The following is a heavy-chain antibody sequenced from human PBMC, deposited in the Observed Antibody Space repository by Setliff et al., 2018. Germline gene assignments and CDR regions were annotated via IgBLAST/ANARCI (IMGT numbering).Heavy chain of an antibody. CDR1: GGTFSSNG. CDR2: MNPNSGNT. CDR3: ARVTMVRDDAFDI. Sequence: ASVKVSCKASGGTFSSNGINWVRQATGQGLEWMGWMNPNSGNTGYAQKFQGRVTMTRNTSISTAYMELSSLRSEDTAVYYCARVTMVRDDAFDIWGQGTMVTVSS. V-gene: IGHV1-8*02. D-gene: IGHD3-10*01. J-gene: IGHJ3*02.